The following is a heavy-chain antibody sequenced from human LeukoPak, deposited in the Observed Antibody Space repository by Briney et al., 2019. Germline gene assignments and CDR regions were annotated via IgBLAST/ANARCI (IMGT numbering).Heavy chain of an antibody. J-gene: IGHJ5*02. Sequence: PSETLSLTCTVSGSSITGGYYWVWIRQPPGKGLEWVGSIYHSGSTYYIPSLKSRVTISVDTSKNQFSLKLSSVTAADTAVYYCARAYCGGDCCNSRGWFDPWGQGTLVTVSS. V-gene: IGHV4-38-2*02. CDR1: GSSITGGYY. CDR2: IYHSGST. D-gene: IGHD2-21*02. CDR3: ARAYCGGDCCNSRGWFDP.